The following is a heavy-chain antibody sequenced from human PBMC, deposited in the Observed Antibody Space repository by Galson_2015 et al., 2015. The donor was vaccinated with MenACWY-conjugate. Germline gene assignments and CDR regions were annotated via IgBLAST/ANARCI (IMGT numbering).Heavy chain of an antibody. CDR3: AKDMASIVGATTADDYYYYGMDV. D-gene: IGHD1-26*01. CDR1: GFTFIDYA. CDR2: ISWNSGSI. Sequence: SLRLSCAASGFTFIDYAMHWVRQAPGKGLEWVSGISWNSGSIGYADSVKGRFIISRDNAKNSLYLQMNSLRAEDTALYYCAKDMASIVGATTADDYYYYGMDVWGQGTTVTVSS. J-gene: IGHJ6*02. V-gene: IGHV3-9*01.